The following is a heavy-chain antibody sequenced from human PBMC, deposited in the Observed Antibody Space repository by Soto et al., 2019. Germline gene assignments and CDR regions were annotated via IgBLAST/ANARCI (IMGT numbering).Heavy chain of an antibody. CDR3: ASSRYGYIFYDY. V-gene: IGHV4-30-4*01. CDR1: GGSISSGDYY. CDR2: IYYSGST. D-gene: IGHD5-18*01. Sequence: QVQLQESGPGLVKPSQTLSLTCTVSGGSISSGDYYWSWILQPPGKGLGWIGYIYYSGSTYYNPSLKSRLTITVDTSKNQFSLKLSSVTAADTAVYYCASSRYGYIFYDYWGQGTLVTVSS. J-gene: IGHJ4*02.